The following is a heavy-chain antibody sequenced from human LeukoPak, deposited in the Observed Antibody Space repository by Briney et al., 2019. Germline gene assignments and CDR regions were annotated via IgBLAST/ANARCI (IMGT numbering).Heavy chain of an antibody. V-gene: IGHV3-21*01. D-gene: IGHD5-12*01. CDR3: ARDLLSIGYEGFRADV. CDR1: GFTFSSYS. Sequence: PGGSLRLSCAAFGFTFSSYSMNWVRQAPGKGLEWVSSISTSSSYKYYADSVKGRFTISRDNAKNSLYLQMNSLRAEDTAVYYCARDLLSIGYEGFRADVWGQGTTVTVSS. J-gene: IGHJ6*02. CDR2: ISTSSSYK.